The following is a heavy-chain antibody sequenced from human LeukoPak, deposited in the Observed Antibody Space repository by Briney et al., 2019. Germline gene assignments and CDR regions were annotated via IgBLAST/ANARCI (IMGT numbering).Heavy chain of an antibody. CDR3: ARVRGWKLLNYFDY. CDR1: GGSISSYY. Sequence: SETLSLTCTVSGGSISSYYRSWIRQPPGKGLEWIGYIYYSGSTNYNASLKSRVTISVDTSKNQFSLKLSSVTAADTAVYYCARVRGWKLLNYFDYWGQGTLVTVSS. J-gene: IGHJ4*02. V-gene: IGHV4-59*01. D-gene: IGHD4-23*01. CDR2: IYYSGST.